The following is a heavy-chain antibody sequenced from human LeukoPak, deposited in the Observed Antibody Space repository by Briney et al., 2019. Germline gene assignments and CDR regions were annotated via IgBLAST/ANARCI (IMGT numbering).Heavy chain of an antibody. Sequence: GGSLRLSCAASGFTFSNYDMNWVRQAPGKGLEWVSSISSSSSYIYYADSVKGRFAISRDNAKNSLYLQMYSLRAEDTAVYYCAGTYGLGSYPNYWGQGTLVTVSS. V-gene: IGHV3-21*01. CDR3: AGTYGLGSYPNY. CDR2: ISSSSSYI. J-gene: IGHJ4*02. CDR1: GFTFSNYD. D-gene: IGHD3-10*01.